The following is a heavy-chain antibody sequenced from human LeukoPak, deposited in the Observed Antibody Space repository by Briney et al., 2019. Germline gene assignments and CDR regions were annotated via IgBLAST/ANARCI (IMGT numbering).Heavy chain of an antibody. CDR1: GVSISRGGYY. J-gene: IGHJ4*02. D-gene: IGHD3-9*01. CDR3: ASHLDTTGYDYVDY. Sequence: SETLSLTCNVSGVSISRGGYYWSWIRQHPGKGLEWIGYINHSGGTSYSPSLKTRVTISADTSQSLFSLRLNSVTAADTAVYYCASHLDTTGYDYVDYWGQGTLVTVSS. V-gene: IGHV4-31*03. CDR2: INHSGGT.